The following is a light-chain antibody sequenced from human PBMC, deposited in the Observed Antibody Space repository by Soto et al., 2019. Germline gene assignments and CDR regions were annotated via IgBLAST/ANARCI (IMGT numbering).Light chain of an antibody. CDR3: HRHETYPLA. Sequence: TQMTQSPSTLSASVGDSVSITCRASRAIGTWLAWFQQKPGRAPNLLIYRASTLARGVPSRFSGSGSGTEFTHTFSSLQPDDFATYYCHRHETYPLAFGGGTKVDI. J-gene: IGKJ4*01. CDR2: RAS. CDR1: RAIGTW. V-gene: IGKV1-5*03.